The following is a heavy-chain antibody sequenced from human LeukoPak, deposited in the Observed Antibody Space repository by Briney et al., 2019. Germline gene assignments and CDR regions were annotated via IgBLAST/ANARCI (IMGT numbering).Heavy chain of an antibody. CDR1: GGTLSTYE. CDR3: ATRLPFTGYKN. Sequence: PGGSLRLSCTIFGGTLSTYEFNWVRQAPGKRPEWISYMSRTADRIDHADSVKGRFTMSRDNAKNSVYLQMNSLRVGDTAIYYCATRLPFTGYKNWGQGTLVTVSS. CDR2: MSRTADRI. V-gene: IGHV3-48*03. J-gene: IGHJ4*01. D-gene: IGHD5-24*01.